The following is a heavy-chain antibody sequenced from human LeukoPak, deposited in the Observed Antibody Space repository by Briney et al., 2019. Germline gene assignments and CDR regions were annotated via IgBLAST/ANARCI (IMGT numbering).Heavy chain of an antibody. Sequence: GGSLRLSCAASGFTFSNYGMHCVRQAPGEGVEGVAVIWYDGHSKYYADSVKGRFTVSRDNSKSTLYLQMDSLRAEDTAVYYCARSVDTAMVMNYWGQGTLVTVSS. CDR2: IWYDGHSK. CDR3: ARSVDTAMVMNY. J-gene: IGHJ4*02. D-gene: IGHD5-18*01. V-gene: IGHV3-33*01. CDR1: GFTFSNYG.